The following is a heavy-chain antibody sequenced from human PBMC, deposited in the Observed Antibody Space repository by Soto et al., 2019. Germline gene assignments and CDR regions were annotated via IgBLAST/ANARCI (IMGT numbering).Heavy chain of an antibody. CDR1: GGSISSYY. J-gene: IGHJ6*02. CDR2: IYSSGST. CDR3: ARDGQGLGGDYHDGMAV. V-gene: IGHV4-4*07. Sequence: QVQLQESGPGLVKPSETLSLTCTVSGGSISSYYWNWIRQPAGKGLEWIGRIYSSGSTNYNPSLKSRVTRSVDTSHNQLSLKLTSVTAADTAVYYCARDGQGLGGDYHDGMAVWGQGTTVTVSS. D-gene: IGHD6-19*01.